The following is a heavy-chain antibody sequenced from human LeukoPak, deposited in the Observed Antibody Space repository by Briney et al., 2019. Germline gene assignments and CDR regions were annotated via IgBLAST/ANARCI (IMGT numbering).Heavy chain of an antibody. Sequence: SETLSLTCNVSGGSMSSYYWTWIRQPPGKGLEWIGYIYYSGSTNYNPSLNSRVTISLDTSKNQFSLKLSSVTAADTAVYYCARGRHNWNYWGQGTLVTVSS. J-gene: IGHJ4*02. CDR1: GGSMSSYY. CDR2: IYYSGST. D-gene: IGHD1-20*01. CDR3: ARGRHNWNY. V-gene: IGHV4-59*01.